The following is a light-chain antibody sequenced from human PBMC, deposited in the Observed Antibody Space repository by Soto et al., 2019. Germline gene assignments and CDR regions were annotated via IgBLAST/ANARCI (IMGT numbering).Light chain of an antibody. CDR2: GAS. V-gene: IGKV3-15*01. CDR1: ESINRN. J-gene: IGKJ4*01. CDR3: QQSHNWPLT. Sequence: EIVMTQSPATLSVSPGERATLSCRASESINRNLAWYQQKPGQAPRLLISGASTRATGIPARFSGSGSGTEFTLTISSLQSEDFAVYYCQQSHNWPLTFGGGTKVEFK.